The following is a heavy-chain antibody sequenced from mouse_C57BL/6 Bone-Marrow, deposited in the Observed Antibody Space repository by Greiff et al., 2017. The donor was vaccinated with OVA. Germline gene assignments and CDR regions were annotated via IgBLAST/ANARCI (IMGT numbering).Heavy chain of an antibody. V-gene: IGHV5-4*01. Sequence: EVHLVESGGGLVKPGGSLKLSCAASGFTFSSYAMSWVRQTPEKRLEWVATISDGGSYTYYPDNVKGRFTISRDNAKNNLYLQMSHLKSEDTAMYYCAREDYSNYVYAMDYWGQGTSVTVSS. CDR3: AREDYSNYVYAMDY. CDR2: ISDGGSYT. D-gene: IGHD2-5*01. J-gene: IGHJ4*01. CDR1: GFTFSSYA.